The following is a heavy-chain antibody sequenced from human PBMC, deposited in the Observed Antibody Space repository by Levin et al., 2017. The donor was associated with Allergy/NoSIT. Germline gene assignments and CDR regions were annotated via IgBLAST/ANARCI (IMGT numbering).Heavy chain of an antibody. CDR1: GYSFTNNW. Sequence: GESLKISCKGSGYSFTNNWIGWVRQMPGKGLEWMGIIFPGDSDTRYSPSFQGRVTISVDKSVSTAYLPWTSLEASDTAIYYCATTSAAGALYYFDHWGQGTLVTVSS. CDR3: ATTSAAGALYYFDH. J-gene: IGHJ4*02. D-gene: IGHD6-13*01. V-gene: IGHV5-51*01. CDR2: IFPGDSDT.